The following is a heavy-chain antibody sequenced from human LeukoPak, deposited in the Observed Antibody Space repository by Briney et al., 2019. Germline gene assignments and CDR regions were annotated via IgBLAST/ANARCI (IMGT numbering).Heavy chain of an antibody. CDR3: ARDSGVVVPAATAY. J-gene: IGHJ4*02. CDR1: GYTFTGYY. D-gene: IGHD2-2*01. CDR2: INPNSGGT. Sequence: ASVKVSCKASGYTFTGYYMHWVRQAPGQGLEWMGWINPNSGGTNYAQKFQGRVTMTRDTSISTAYMELSRLRSEDTAVYYCARDSGVVVPAATAYWGQGTLVTVSS. V-gene: IGHV1-2*02.